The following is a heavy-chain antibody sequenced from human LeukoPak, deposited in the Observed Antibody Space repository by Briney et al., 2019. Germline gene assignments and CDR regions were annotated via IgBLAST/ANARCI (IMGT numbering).Heavy chain of an antibody. V-gene: IGHV3-74*01. CDR2: IDPDGRTT. CDR3: TRVQAGRAGLMDV. Sequence: GGSLRLSCAASGFTLSSYWMHRVRQAPGEGLVWVSRIDPDGRTTNYADSVKGRFTTSRDNAKNTLYLQMNSLRAEDTALYYCTRVQAGRAGLMDVWGRGTTVTVSS. D-gene: IGHD6-13*01. CDR1: GFTLSSYW. J-gene: IGHJ6*02.